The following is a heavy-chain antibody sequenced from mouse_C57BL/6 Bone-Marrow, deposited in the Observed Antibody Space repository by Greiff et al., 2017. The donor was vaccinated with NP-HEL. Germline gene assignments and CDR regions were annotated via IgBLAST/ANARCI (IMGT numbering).Heavy chain of an antibody. D-gene: IGHD2-1*01. Sequence: VQLQQSGAELARPGASVKLSCKASGYTFTSYGISWVKQRPGQGLEWIGEIYPRSGNTSYNQKFKGKATLTVDKSSSTAYMGLLSLTSEDSAVYFCSGGNCWAWFAYWGKGTLVTVSA. CDR1: GYTFTSYG. CDR3: SGGNCWAWFAY. V-gene: IGHV1-81*01. J-gene: IGHJ3*01. CDR2: IYPRSGNT.